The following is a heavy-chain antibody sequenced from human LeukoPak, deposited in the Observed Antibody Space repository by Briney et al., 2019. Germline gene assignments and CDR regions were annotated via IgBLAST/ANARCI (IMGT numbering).Heavy chain of an antibody. J-gene: IGHJ5*02. CDR1: GGSISSYY. D-gene: IGHD3/OR15-3a*01. CDR3: ARLSGLGWFDP. CDR2: SSNIGST. V-gene: IGHV4-59*01. Sequence: PSETLSLTCIVSGGSISSYYWSWIRQPPGKGLEWIGYSSNIGSTNYNPSLKSRVTISVDTSKNQFSLKLSSVTAADTAVYYCARLSGLGWFDPWGQGTLVTVSS.